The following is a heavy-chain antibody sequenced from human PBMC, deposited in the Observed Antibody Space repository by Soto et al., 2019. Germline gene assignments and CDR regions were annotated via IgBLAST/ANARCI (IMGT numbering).Heavy chain of an antibody. Sequence: SEALSLTCPVSCGSISNYYSSLIRQPPGKGLEWIGYIYYSGSTNYNPSLKSRVTISIDTSKNQLSLKLSSVTAADTAVYYCARHGNGFFAYWGPGTPVTVSS. CDR3: ARHGNGFFAY. D-gene: IGHD2-8*01. J-gene: IGHJ4*02. CDR2: IYYSGST. CDR1: CGSISNYY. V-gene: IGHV4-59*08.